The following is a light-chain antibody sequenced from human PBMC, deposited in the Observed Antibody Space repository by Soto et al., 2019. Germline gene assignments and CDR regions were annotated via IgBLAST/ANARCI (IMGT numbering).Light chain of an antibody. CDR2: GVY. Sequence: IVLPQSPGTLSFSPGQTATLQCRVTQIIKTFYFGWYQQKPGQSPRLLIYGVYSRATGTPDRFSGSGSGTDFTLTISRLEPEDSAVYYCQFYGSSLITFGQGTRLEIK. CDR3: QFYGSSLIT. CDR1: QIIKTFY. J-gene: IGKJ5*01. V-gene: IGKV3-20*01.